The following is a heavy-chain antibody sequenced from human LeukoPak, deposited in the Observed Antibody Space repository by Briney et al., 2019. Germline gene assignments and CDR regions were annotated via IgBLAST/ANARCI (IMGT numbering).Heavy chain of an antibody. V-gene: IGHV3-30*18. J-gene: IGHJ4*02. D-gene: IGHD3-22*01. CDR3: AKDADYYDSSGYYYVRC. CDR2: ISYDGSNK. Sequence: GGSLRLSCAASGFTFSSYGMHWVRQAPGKGLEWVAVISYDGSNKYYADSVKGRFTISRDNSKNTLYLQMNSLRAEDTAVYYCAKDADYYDSSGYYYVRCWGQGTLVTVSS. CDR1: GFTFSSYG.